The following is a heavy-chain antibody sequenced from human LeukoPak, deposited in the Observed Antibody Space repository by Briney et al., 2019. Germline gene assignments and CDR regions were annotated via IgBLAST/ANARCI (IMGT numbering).Heavy chain of an antibody. CDR2: ISAYNGNT. CDR1: GYTFTSYG. V-gene: IGHV1-18*01. Sequence: ASVKVSCKASGYTFTSYGISWVRQAPGQGLEWMGWISAYNGNTNYAQKLQGRVTMTTDTSTSTAYMELRSLRSDDTAVYYCARDRLTPPASSGYYYVEPYFDYWGQGTLVTVSS. J-gene: IGHJ4*02. D-gene: IGHD3-22*01. CDR3: ARDRLTPPASSGYYYVEPYFDY.